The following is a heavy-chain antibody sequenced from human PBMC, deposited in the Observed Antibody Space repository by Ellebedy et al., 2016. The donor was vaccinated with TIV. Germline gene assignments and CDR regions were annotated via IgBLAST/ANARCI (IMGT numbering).Heavy chain of an antibody. CDR2: ISNSDSSI. D-gene: IGHD2-2*01. CDR3: ARVTRFIDHQHNWFDP. J-gene: IGHJ5*02. V-gene: IGHV3-11*01. CDR1: GFTFSDYY. Sequence: GESLKISCAASGFTFSDYYMSWIRQAPGKGLEWLSYISNSDSSIFYADSVRGRFTISRDNAKNLLYLQMNSLRAEDTAVYYCARVTRFIDHQHNWFDPWGQGTLVTVSS.